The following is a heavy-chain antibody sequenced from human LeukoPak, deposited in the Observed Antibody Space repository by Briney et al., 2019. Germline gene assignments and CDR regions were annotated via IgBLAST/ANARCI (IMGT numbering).Heavy chain of an antibody. J-gene: IGHJ4*02. CDR1: GFTFSTYG. Sequence: GGSLRLSCAASGFTFSTYGMHWVRQAPGKGLEWVAVIWSDGSNKYYADSLKGRFTISRDNSKNALYLQMNSLRAEDTAVYYCAKDISGAAFDYWGQGTLVTVSS. D-gene: IGHD1-26*01. CDR2: IWSDGSNK. CDR3: AKDISGAAFDY. V-gene: IGHV3-30*02.